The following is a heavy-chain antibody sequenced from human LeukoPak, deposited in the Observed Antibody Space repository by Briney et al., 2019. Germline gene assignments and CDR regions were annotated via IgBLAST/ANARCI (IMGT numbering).Heavy chain of an antibody. CDR2: IWSDGSNR. J-gene: IGHJ4*01. V-gene: IGHV3-33*01. CDR3: ARDAQRGFDYSNSLEY. Sequence: GRSLRLSCAASGFIFGHYGMHWVRQAPGKGLEWVAVIWSDGSNRFYADSVKGRFTISRDNSQKTLFLQMNSLRAEDTAIYYCARDAQRGFDYSNSLEYWGHGTLVTVSS. D-gene: IGHD4-11*01. CDR1: GFIFGHYG.